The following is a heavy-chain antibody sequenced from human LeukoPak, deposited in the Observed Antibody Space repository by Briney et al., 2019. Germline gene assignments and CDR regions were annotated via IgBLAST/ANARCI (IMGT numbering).Heavy chain of an antibody. CDR2: LYYSGST. CDR3: AGGYCSSTSCYPYYYYMDV. D-gene: IGHD2-2*01. J-gene: IGHJ6*03. Sequence: SETLSLTCAVSGGSISTTSYYWGWIRQPPGKGLEWIGNLYYSGSTYYNPSLKSRVTISVDTSKNQFYLSLSSVTAADTAVYYCAGGYCSSTSCYPYYYYMDVWAKGPRSPSP. V-gene: IGHV4-39*01. CDR1: GGSISTTSYY.